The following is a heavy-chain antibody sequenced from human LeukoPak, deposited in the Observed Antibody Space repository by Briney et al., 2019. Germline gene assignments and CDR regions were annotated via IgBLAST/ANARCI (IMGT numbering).Heavy chain of an antibody. CDR2: ISSNGGST. CDR3: ARAVRRYSNGYQYFFDY. J-gene: IGHJ4*02. Sequence: PGGSLRLSCAASGFTFSSYAMHWVRQAPGKGLEYVSAISSNGGSTYYANSVKGRFTISRDNSKNTLYLQMGSLRAEDMAVYYCARAVRRYSNGYQYFFDYWGQGILVTVSS. CDR1: GFTFSSYA. D-gene: IGHD5-18*01. V-gene: IGHV3-64*01.